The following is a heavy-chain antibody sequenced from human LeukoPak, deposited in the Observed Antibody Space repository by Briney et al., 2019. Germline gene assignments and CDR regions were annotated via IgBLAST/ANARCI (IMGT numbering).Heavy chain of an antibody. CDR1: GITLSNYG. CDR2: ISDSGGST. Sequence: GGSLRPSCPVSGITLSNYGMSWVRQAPGKGLEWVAGISDSGGSTNYADSVKGRFTISRDNPKNTLYLQMNSLRAEDTAVYFCAKRGVVIRVILVGFHKEAYYFESWGQGALVTVSS. CDR3: AKRGVVIRVILVGFHKEAYYFES. J-gene: IGHJ4*02. D-gene: IGHD3/OR15-3a*01. V-gene: IGHV3-23*01.